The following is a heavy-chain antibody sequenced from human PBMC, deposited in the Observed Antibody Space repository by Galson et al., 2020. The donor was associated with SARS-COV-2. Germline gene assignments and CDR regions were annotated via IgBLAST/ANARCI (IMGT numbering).Heavy chain of an antibody. CDR2: IYPGDSDT. CDR3: ARQEGSAAGAFDY. D-gene: IGHD6-13*01. CDR1: GYSFTSYW. J-gene: IGHJ4*02. V-gene: IGHV5-51*01. Sequence: KVSCKGSGYSFTSYWIGWVRQMPGKGLEWMGIIYPGDSDTRYSPSFQGQVTISADKSISTAYLQWSSLKASDTAMYYCARQEGSAAGAFDYWGQGTLVTVSS.